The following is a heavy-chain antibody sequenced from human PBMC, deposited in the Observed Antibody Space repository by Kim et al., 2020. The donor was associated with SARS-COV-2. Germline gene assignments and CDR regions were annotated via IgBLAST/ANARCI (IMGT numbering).Heavy chain of an antibody. CDR3: AHRFEGGDYDY. Sequence: KSYSPSLKSRLTITKDTSKNQVVLTMTNMDPVDTATYYCAHRFEGGDYDYWGQGTLVTVSS. V-gene: IGHV2-5*01. J-gene: IGHJ4*02. D-gene: IGHD3-16*01. CDR2: K.